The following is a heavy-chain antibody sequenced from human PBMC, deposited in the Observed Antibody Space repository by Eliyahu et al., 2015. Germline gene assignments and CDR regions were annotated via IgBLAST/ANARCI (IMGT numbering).Heavy chain of an antibody. Sequence: QVQLVESGGGGVQPGRXXRXPCAASGFTFXSYAMHXVRQAPGKGLEWVAVISYDGSNKYYADSVKGRFTISRDNSKNTLYLQMNSLRAEDTAVYYCARVPPENSILGALGYWGQGTLVTVSS. J-gene: IGHJ4*02. CDR3: ARVPPENSILGALGY. CDR1: GFTFXSYA. D-gene: IGHD1-14*01. V-gene: IGHV3-30-3*01. CDR2: ISYDGSNK.